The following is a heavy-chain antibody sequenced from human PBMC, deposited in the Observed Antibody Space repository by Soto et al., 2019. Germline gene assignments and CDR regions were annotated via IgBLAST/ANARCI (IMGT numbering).Heavy chain of an antibody. CDR2: INPNSGGT. CDR1: GYTFTGYY. D-gene: IGHD3-22*01. CDR3: ARDRWAYDSSGNYYYGMDV. V-gene: IGHV1-2*04. J-gene: IGHJ6*02. Sequence: ASVKVSCKASGYTFTGYYMHWVRQAPGQGLEWMGWINPNSGGTNYAQKFQGWVTMTRDTSISTAYMELSRLRSGDTAVYYCARDRWAYDSSGNYYYGMDVWGQGTTVTVSS.